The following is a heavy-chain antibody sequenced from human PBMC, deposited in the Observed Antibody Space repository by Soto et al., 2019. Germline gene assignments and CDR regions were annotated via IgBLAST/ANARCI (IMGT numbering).Heavy chain of an antibody. CDR1: GYTFTSYY. D-gene: IGHD4-17*01. J-gene: IGHJ3*02. CDR2: INPSGGST. Sequence: QVQLVQSGAEVKKPGASVKVSCKASGYTFTSYYMHWVRQAPGQGLEWMGIINPSGGSTSYAQKFQGRVTMTRDSSTSTVYMELSSLRSEDTAVYYCARDQGRTVPSFAFDIWGQGTMVTVSS. V-gene: IGHV1-46*01. CDR3: ARDQGRTVPSFAFDI.